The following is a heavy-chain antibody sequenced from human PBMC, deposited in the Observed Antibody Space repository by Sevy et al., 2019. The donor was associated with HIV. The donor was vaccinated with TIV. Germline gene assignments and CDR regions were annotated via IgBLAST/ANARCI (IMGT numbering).Heavy chain of an antibody. CDR1: GFAVSDNC. CDR2: IFSGGRT. V-gene: IGHV3-53*01. CDR3: ARDRVVHNDYIFVAYYYGMDV. D-gene: IGHD4-4*01. J-gene: IGHJ6*02. Sequence: GRSLRLSCAVSGFAVSDNCMSWVRQSPGKGLEWVSVIFSGGRTSYADSVKGRFTVSRDGSKNTLYLQMDNLGAEDTATYYCARDRVVHNDYIFVAYYYGMDVWGQGTTVTVSS.